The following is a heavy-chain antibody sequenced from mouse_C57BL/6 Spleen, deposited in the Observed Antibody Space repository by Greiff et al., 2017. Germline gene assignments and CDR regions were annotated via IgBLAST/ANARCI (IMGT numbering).Heavy chain of an antibody. CDR2: ISYDGSN. CDR3: ARGGSYYGSGYPLFDD. D-gene: IGHD1-1*01. Sequence: DVKLQESGPGLVKPSQSLSLTCSVTGYSITSCYYWNWIRQFPGNKLEWMGYISYDGSNNYKPSLKNRISITRDQSKNQFFLKLNSVTTEDTATYYCARGGSYYGSGYPLFDDWGQGTTLTVSS. J-gene: IGHJ2*01. V-gene: IGHV3-6*01. CDR1: GYSITSCYY.